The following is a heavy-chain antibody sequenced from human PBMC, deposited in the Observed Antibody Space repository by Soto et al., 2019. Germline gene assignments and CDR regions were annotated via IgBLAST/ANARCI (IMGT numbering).Heavy chain of an antibody. D-gene: IGHD3-22*01. CDR1: GGSISSSSFY. Sequence: SETLSLTCTVSGGSISSSSFYWGWDRQPPGKGLEWIATIFSSASTYYNPSLKSRVTISVDTSKNQFSLKLSPVTAADTAVYYCARSPDSSGYYPRRYYYGMDVWGQRTTVTVSS. V-gene: IGHV4-39*07. CDR3: ARSPDSSGYYPRRYYYGMDV. CDR2: IFSSAST. J-gene: IGHJ6*02.